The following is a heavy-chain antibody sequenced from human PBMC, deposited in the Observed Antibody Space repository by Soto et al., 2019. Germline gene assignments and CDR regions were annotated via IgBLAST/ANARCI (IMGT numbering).Heavy chain of an antibody. CDR1: GGSFSGYY. V-gene: IGHV4-34*01. CDR2: INHSGST. CDR3: ARGMAYSSRYWFDP. J-gene: IGHJ5*02. Sequence: SETLSLTCAVYGGSFSGYYWSWIRQPPGKGLEWIGEINHSGSTNYNPSLKSRVTMSVDTSKNQFSLKLSSVTAADTAVYYCARGMAYSSRYWFDPWGQGTLVTVSS. D-gene: IGHD6-13*01.